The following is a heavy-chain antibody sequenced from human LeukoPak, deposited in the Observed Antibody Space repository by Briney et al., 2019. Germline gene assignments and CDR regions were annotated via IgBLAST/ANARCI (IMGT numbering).Heavy chain of an antibody. D-gene: IGHD5-12*01. J-gene: IGHJ5*02. V-gene: IGHV4-34*01. CDR3: ARGGYSGYVAWFDP. Sequence: SETLSLTCAVYGGSFSGYYWSWIRQPPGKGLEWIGEINHSGSTNYNPSLKSRVTISVDTSKNQFSLKLSSVTAADTAVYYCARGGYSGYVAWFDPWGQGTLVTVSS. CDR1: GGSFSGYY. CDR2: INHSGST.